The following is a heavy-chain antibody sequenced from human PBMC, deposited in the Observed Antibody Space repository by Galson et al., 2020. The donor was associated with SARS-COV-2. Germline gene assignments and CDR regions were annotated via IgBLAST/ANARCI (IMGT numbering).Heavy chain of an antibody. CDR3: ARVFSDYDSYYYYMDV. Sequence: SETLSLTCTVSGGSISSDYWTWIRQPPGKGLEWIGYIYHNGNTNYNPSLKSRVTISVDTSKNQFSLRLSSVTAADTAVYYCARVFSDYDSYYYYMDVWGKGTTVTISS. J-gene: IGHJ6*03. CDR1: GGSISSDY. V-gene: IGHV4-59*01. D-gene: IGHD5-12*01. CDR2: IYHNGNT.